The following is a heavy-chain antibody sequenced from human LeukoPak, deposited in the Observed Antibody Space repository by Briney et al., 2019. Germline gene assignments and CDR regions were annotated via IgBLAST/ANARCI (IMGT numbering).Heavy chain of an antibody. D-gene: IGHD6-19*01. CDR1: GFTFSSYW. CDR3: ARGTRSGWYLVY. J-gene: IGHJ4*02. CDR2: ISYDGSNK. Sequence: PGGSLRLSCAASGFTFSSYWMSWVRQAPGKGLEWVAVISYDGSNKYYADSVKGRFTISRDNSKNTLYLQMNSLRAEDTAVYYCARGTRSGWYLVYWGQGTLVTVSS. V-gene: IGHV3-30-3*01.